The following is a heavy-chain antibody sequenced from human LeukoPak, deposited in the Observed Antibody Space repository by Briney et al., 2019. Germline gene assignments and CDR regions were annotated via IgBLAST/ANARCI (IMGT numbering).Heavy chain of an antibody. CDR2: IYYSGST. J-gene: IGHJ4*02. CDR3: ARQATGYSSSFDY. CDR1: GASMNSYY. V-gene: IGHV4-59*01. Sequence: SETLSLTCTVSGASMNSYYWSWIRQPPGKGLEWIGYIYYSGSTNYSPSLKSRVTISVDTSENQFSLKLSSVTAADTAVYYCARQATGYSSSFDYWGQGTLVTVSS. D-gene: IGHD6-13*01.